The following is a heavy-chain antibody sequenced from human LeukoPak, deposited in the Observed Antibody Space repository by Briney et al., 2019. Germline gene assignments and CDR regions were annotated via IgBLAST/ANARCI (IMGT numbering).Heavy chain of an antibody. D-gene: IGHD5-12*01. CDR2: IYYSGST. CDR3: ARGGYSGYDLSR. Sequence: SETLSLTCTVSGGSISSYYWSWIRQPPGRGLEWIGYIYYSGSTNYNPSLKSRVTISVDTSKTHFSLKLSSVTAADTAVYYCARGGYSGYDLSRWGQGTLVTVSS. V-gene: IGHV4-59*01. J-gene: IGHJ4*02. CDR1: GGSISSYY.